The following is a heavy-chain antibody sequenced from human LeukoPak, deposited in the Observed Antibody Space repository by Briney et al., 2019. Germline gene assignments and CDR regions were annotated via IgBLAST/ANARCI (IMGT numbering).Heavy chain of an antibody. CDR1: GCSISSYY. J-gene: IGHJ4*02. V-gene: IGHV4-59*12. CDR3: ARAGNNSSGYYYFDY. CDR2: IYYSEST. D-gene: IGHD3-22*01. Sequence: KPSETLSLTCTVSGCSISSYYWSWLRQPPGKGLEWCGYIYYSESTNYNPSLKRRVTISVDTSKTQFSLKLSSVTAADTAVYYCARAGNNSSGYYYFDYWGQGTLVTVA.